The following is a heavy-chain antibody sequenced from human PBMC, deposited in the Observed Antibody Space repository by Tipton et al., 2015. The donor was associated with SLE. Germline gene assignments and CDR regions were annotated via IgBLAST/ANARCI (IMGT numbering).Heavy chain of an antibody. J-gene: IGHJ5*02. V-gene: IGHV3-30*02. CDR2: IRYDGSNK. CDR1: GFTFSSYG. CDR3: AKGGFARRRWFDP. Sequence: SGFTFSSYGMHWVRQAPGKGLEWVAFIRYDGSNKYYADSVKGRFTISRDNSKNTLYVQMNSLRAEDTAVYYCAKGGFARRRWFDPWGQGTLVTVSS.